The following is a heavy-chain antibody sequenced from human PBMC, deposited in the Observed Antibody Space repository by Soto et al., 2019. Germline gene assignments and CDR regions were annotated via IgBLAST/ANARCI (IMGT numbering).Heavy chain of an antibody. Sequence: SETLSLTCAVYGGSFSGYYWTWIRQPPGTGLEWIGEINHSGSTNYNPSLKSRVTISVDTSKNQFSLKLTSVTAADTAVYYCARDKITGIFDYWGQGTLVTV. J-gene: IGHJ4*02. D-gene: IGHD2-8*02. CDR1: GGSFSGYY. CDR3: ARDKITGIFDY. V-gene: IGHV4-34*01. CDR2: INHSGST.